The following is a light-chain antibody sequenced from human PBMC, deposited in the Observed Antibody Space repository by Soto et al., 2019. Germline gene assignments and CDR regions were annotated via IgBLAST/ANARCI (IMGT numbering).Light chain of an antibody. Sequence: EVVLTQSPATLSVSPGDIVILSCWASQSCGSLLAWYQQKPGQAPRLLIYRASTRATDIPARFSGSGSGTEFSLTISSLQSEDLAVYYCQQYNDWPITFGQGTRLE. V-gene: IGKV3-15*01. CDR2: RAS. J-gene: IGKJ5*01. CDR1: QSCGSL. CDR3: QQYNDWPIT.